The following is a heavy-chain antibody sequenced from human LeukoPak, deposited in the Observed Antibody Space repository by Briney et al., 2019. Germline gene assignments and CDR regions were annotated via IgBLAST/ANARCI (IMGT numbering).Heavy chain of an antibody. CDR3: ARLHSSRAEEFDP. Sequence: SETLSLTCTVSGGSISGYYWSWIRHSPGKGLELIGYIYYTGITAYNPSLGSRVTISVDRSNNQFSLRLTSVTAADTAVYYCARLHSSRAEEFDPWGQGTLVTVSS. J-gene: IGHJ5*02. CDR1: GGSISGYY. CDR2: IYYTGIT. V-gene: IGHV4-59*01.